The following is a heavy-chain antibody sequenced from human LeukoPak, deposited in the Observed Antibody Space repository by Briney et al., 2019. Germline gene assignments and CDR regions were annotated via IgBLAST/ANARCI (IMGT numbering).Heavy chain of an antibody. Sequence: GASVKVSCKASGGTFSSYAISWVRQAPGQGLEWMGRIIPILGIANYAQKFQGRVTITADKSTSTAYMELSSLRSEDTAVYYCARGYCSGGSCYSVPDPNWFDPWGQGTLVTVSS. CDR1: GGTFSSYA. V-gene: IGHV1-69*04. CDR3: ARGYCSGGSCYSVPDPNWFDP. J-gene: IGHJ5*02. D-gene: IGHD2-15*01. CDR2: IIPILGIA.